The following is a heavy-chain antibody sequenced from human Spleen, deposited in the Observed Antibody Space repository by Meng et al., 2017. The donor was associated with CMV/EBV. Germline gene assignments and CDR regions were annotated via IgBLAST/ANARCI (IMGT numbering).Heavy chain of an antibody. V-gene: IGHV1-2*02. D-gene: IGHD2-2*03. Sequence: ASVKVSCKASEYTFTGYYIHWVRQAPGQGLEWMGWINPNSGGTNFAQRFQGRVSMTTDTSKGTVYMELSRLTSDDTAIFYCARDVGSGAAGYWGRGTQVTVSS. CDR1: EYTFTGYY. CDR3: ARDVGSGAAGY. CDR2: INPNSGGT. J-gene: IGHJ4*02.